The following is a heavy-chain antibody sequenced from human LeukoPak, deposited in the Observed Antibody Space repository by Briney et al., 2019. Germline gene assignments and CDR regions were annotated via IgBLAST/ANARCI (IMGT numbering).Heavy chain of an antibody. J-gene: IGHJ4*02. V-gene: IGHV3-23*01. D-gene: IGHD3-10*01. CDR2: ISGSGGST. CDR3: AKLSLWFGESLFDY. CDR1: GFTFSSYA. Sequence: GGSLRVSCAASGFTFSSYAMSWVRQAPGKGLEWVSAISGSGGSTYYADSVKGRFTISRDNSKNTLYLQMNSLRAEDTAVYYCAKLSLWFGESLFDYWGQGTLVTVSS.